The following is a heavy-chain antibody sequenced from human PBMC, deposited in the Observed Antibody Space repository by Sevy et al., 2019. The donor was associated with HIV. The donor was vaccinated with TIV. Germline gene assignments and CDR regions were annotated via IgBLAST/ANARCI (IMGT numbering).Heavy chain of an antibody. J-gene: IGHJ4*01. D-gene: IGHD3-22*01. V-gene: IGHV3-21*01. CDR1: GLTFSNDN. CDR2: ISSESGYI. CDR3: ARDGKVPVRGLYYFDY. Sequence: GGSLRLSCAASGLTFSNDNMNWVRQAPGKGLEWVSFISSESGYIYYADSVKGRFSISRDNAKNSLYLQMNSLRAEDTAVYYCARDGKVPVRGLYYFDYWGHGTLVTVSS.